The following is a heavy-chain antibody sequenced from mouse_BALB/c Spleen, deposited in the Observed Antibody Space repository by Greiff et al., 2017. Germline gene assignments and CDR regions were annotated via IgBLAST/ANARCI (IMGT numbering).Heavy chain of an antibody. J-gene: IGHJ2*01. CDR3: ARWGSGFDY. Sequence: EVKLVESGPGLVKPSQSLSLTCTVTGYSITSDYAWNWIRQFPGNKLEWMCYISYSGSTSYNPSLKRRISITRDTSKNQFFLQLNSVTTEDTATYYCARWGSGFDYWGQGTTLTVSS. CDR1: GYSITSDYA. CDR2: ISYSGST. V-gene: IGHV3-2*02.